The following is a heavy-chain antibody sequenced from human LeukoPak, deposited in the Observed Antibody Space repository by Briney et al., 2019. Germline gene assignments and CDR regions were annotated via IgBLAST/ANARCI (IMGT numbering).Heavy chain of an antibody. V-gene: IGHV3-23*01. D-gene: IGHD1-7*01. J-gene: IGHJ4*02. CDR3: AKRNRNYGQVLDY. CDR2: ISGSGGST. CDR1: GFTFSSYA. Sequence: GGSLRHSCAASGFTFSSYAMSWVRQAPGKGLEWVSAISGSGGSTYYADSVKGRFTISRDNSKNTLYLQMNSLRAEDTAVYYCAKRNRNYGQVLDYWGQGTLVTVSS.